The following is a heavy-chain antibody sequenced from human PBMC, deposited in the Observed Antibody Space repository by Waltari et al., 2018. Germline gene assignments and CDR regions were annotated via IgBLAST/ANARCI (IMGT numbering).Heavy chain of an antibody. CDR3: ARGYYDFWSGYYPLGY. CDR1: GYTFSSYA. V-gene: IGHV1-3*01. Sequence: QVQLVQSGAEVKKPGASVKVSCKASGYTFSSYAVHWVRQAPGQGLEWLGGINSGNGTARYSQRFQGRVTITRDTSASIIYMELSSLRSEDTAVYYCARGYYDFWSGYYPLGYWGLGTLVTVAS. CDR2: INSGNGTA. D-gene: IGHD3-3*01. J-gene: IGHJ4*02.